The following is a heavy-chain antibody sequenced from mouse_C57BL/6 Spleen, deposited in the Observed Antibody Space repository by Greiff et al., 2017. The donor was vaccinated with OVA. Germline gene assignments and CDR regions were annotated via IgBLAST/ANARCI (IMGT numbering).Heavy chain of an antibody. CDR3: ARGEGNYLDY. Sequence: VKLMESGPELVKPGASVKISCKASGYAFSSSWMNWVKQRPGKGLEWIGRIYPGDGDTNYNGKFKGKATLTADKSSSTAYMQLSSLTSEDSAVYVCARGEGNYLDYWGQGTTLTVSS. J-gene: IGHJ2*01. V-gene: IGHV1-82*01. CDR1: GYAFSSSW. CDR2: IYPGDGDT.